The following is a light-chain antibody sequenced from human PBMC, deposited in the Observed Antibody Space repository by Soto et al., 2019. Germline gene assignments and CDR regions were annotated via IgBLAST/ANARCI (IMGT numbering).Light chain of an antibody. Sequence: QSVLTQPPSVSGAPGQRVTISCTGSSSNIGAGYDVHWYQQLPGTAPKLLIYGNSNRPSGVPDRFSGSKSGTSASLATTGLKAEDEADYYCQSYDSSLSGYVVGTGTKVTVL. CDR3: QSYDSSLSGYV. CDR2: GNS. CDR1: SSNIGAGYD. V-gene: IGLV1-40*01. J-gene: IGLJ1*01.